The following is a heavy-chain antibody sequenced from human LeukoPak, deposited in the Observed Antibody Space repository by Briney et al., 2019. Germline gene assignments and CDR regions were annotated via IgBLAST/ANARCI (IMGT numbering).Heavy chain of an antibody. CDR1: GFIFDNYA. V-gene: IGHV3-23*01. CDR2: ISGSADNT. Sequence: PGGSLRLSCVASGFIFDNYALSWVRQVPGKGLEWVSGISGSADNTYYADSVKGRFTISRDISKNTVYLQMNNLRVDDTAVYYCAKGPKLGDGFHCDYWGQGTLVTVSS. J-gene: IGHJ4*02. CDR3: AKGPKLGDGFHCDY. D-gene: IGHD5-24*01.